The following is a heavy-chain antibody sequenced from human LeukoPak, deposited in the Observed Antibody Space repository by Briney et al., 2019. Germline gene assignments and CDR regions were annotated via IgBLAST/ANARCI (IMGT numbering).Heavy chain of an antibody. J-gene: IGHJ5*02. V-gene: IGHV4-59*01. Sequence: PSETLSLTCTVSGGSISSYYWSWIRQPPGKGLEWIGYIYYSGSTNYNPSLKSRVTISVDTSKNQFSLKLSSLTAADTAVYYCARYYYYDSSGYPTGWFDPWGQGTLVTVSS. CDR1: GGSISSYY. CDR3: ARYYYYDSSGYPTGWFDP. D-gene: IGHD3-22*01. CDR2: IYYSGST.